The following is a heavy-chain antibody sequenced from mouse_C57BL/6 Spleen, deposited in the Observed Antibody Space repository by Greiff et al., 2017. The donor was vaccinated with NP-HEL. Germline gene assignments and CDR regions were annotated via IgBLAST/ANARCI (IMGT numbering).Heavy chain of an antibody. Sequence: QVQLQQPGAELVKPGASVKLSCKASGYTFTSYWMHWVKQRPGQGLEWIGMIHPNSGSTNYNEKFKSKATLTVDKSSSTAYMQLSSLTSEDSAVYYCARGLHLITTVVGGYFDYWGQGTTLTVSS. CDR3: ARGLHLITTVVGGYFDY. V-gene: IGHV1-64*01. CDR2: IHPNSGST. J-gene: IGHJ2*01. CDR1: GYTFTSYW. D-gene: IGHD1-1*01.